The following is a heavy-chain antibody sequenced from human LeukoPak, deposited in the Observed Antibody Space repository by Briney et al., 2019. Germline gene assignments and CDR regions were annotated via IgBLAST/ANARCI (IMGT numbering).Heavy chain of an antibody. CDR3: ARVGISLSVIPYYFDY. CDR1: GFTFSSYS. J-gene: IGHJ4*02. CDR2: SKNKPNSYST. Sequence: GGSLRLSCAASGFTFSSYSMNWIRQAPGKGPEWVGRSKNKPNSYSTEYAASVKGRFTISRDVSRSSLFLQMNSLKTEDTAVYYCARVGISLSVIPYYFDYWGQGTLVTVFS. D-gene: IGHD3-3*01. V-gene: IGHV3-72*01.